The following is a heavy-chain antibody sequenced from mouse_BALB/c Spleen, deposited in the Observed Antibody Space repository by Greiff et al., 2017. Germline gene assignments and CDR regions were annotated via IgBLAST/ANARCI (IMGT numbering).Heavy chain of an antibody. V-gene: IGHV1-61*01. D-gene: IGHD1-1*01. J-gene: IGHJ2*01. CDR2: LHPSDSET. CDR3: ARSTTVPSYFDD. CDR1: GYSFTSYW. Sequence: QVQLKQPGAELVRPGASVKLSCKASGYSFTSYWMNWVKQRPGQGLEWIGMLHPSDSETRLNQKFKDKATLTVDKSSSTAYMQLSSPTSEDSAVYYCARSTTVPSYFDDWGQGTTLTVSS.